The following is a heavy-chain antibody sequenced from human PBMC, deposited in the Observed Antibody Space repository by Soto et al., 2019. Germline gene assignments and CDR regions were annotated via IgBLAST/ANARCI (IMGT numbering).Heavy chain of an antibody. D-gene: IGHD6-13*01. V-gene: IGHV3-33*01. CDR2: IWFDGNNK. CDR3: ARDNNAYSPLASDYYYGVDV. Sequence: GGSLRLSCAASGFSFDTYVIHWVRQAPGKGLEWVALIWFDGNNKYYVDSVRGRFTISRDNSKNMLFLQMNSLTADDTAVYYCARDNNAYSPLASDYYYGVDVWGQGTAVTVSS. CDR1: GFSFDTYV. J-gene: IGHJ6*02.